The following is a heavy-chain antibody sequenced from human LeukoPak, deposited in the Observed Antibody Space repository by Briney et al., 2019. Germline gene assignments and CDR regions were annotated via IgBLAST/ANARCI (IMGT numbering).Heavy chain of an antibody. CDR2: IYHSGST. CDR1: GYSISSGYY. D-gene: IGHD3-3*01. Sequence: SETLSLTCTVSGYSISSGYYWGWIRQPPGKGLEWIGSIYHSGSTYYNPSLKSRVTISVDTSKNQSSLKLSSVTAADTAVYYCARDPSGITIFGGDWGQGTMVTVPS. J-gene: IGHJ3*01. CDR3: ARDPSGITIFGGD. V-gene: IGHV4-38-2*02.